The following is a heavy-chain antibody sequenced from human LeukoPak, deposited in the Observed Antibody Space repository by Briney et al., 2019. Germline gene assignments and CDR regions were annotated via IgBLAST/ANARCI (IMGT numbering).Heavy chain of an antibody. J-gene: IGHJ4*02. CDR1: GGSISSYY. CDR2: IYTSGST. D-gene: IGHD2-15*01. V-gene: IGHV4-4*07. Sequence: SETLSLTCTVSGGSISSYYWSWIRQPAGKGLEWIGRIYTSGSTNYSPSLKSRVTMSVDTSKNQFSLKLSSVTAADTAVYYCAREAYCSGGSCYPRRVYFDYWGQGTLVTVSS. CDR3: AREAYCSGGSCYPRRVYFDY.